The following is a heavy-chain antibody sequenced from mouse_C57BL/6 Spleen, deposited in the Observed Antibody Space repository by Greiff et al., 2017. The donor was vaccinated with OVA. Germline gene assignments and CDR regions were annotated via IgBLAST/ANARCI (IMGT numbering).Heavy chain of an antibody. D-gene: IGHD2-5*01. Sequence: VQLQQPGAELVKPGASVKLSCKASGYTFTSYWMQWVKQRPGQGLEWIGEIDPSDSYTNYNQKFKGKATLTVDTSSSTAYMQLSSLTSEDSAVYYCAKRAYSNSDYWGQGTTLTVSS. V-gene: IGHV1-50*01. CDR1: GYTFTSYW. J-gene: IGHJ2*01. CDR3: AKRAYSNSDY. CDR2: IDPSDSYT.